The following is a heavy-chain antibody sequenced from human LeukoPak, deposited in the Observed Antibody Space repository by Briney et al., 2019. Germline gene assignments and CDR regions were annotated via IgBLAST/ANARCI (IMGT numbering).Heavy chain of an antibody. Sequence: PSETLSFTCTVSGGSISSYYWSWIRQPPGKGLEWIGYIYYSGSTNYNPSLKSRVTISVDTSKNQFSLKLSSVTAADTAVYYCAREHISSGTDAFDIWGQGTMVTVSS. D-gene: IGHD2-15*01. J-gene: IGHJ3*02. CDR1: GGSISSYY. CDR2: IYYSGST. V-gene: IGHV4-59*01. CDR3: AREHISSGTDAFDI.